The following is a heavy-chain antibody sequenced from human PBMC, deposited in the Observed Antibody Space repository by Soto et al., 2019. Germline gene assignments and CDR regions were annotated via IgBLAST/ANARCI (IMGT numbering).Heavy chain of an antibody. V-gene: IGHV1-2*02. CDR2: INPATGAA. D-gene: IGHD3-3*01. Sequence: QLHLVQSGAVVKKPGASVTVSCSASGYPVTAYYMHWVRQAPGRGLEWMGGINPATGAAKYTQTFPGRVTMTGDTPTSTVFMELSCLTSEDTAVFYRARGGGVGVAGSAAFDMWGQGTLVTVSS. J-gene: IGHJ3*02. CDR1: GYPVTAYY. CDR3: ARGGGVGVAGSAAFDM.